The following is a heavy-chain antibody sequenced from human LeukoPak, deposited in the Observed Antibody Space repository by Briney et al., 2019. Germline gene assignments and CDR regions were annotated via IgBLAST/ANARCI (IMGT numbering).Heavy chain of an antibody. CDR2: ISAYNGNT. D-gene: IGHD5-18*01. V-gene: IGHV1-18*01. CDR3: AGVEGYSYGPDYGMDV. Sequence: GASVKVSCKASGYTFTSHGISWVRQAPGQGLEWMGWISAYNGNTNYAQKLQGRVTMTTDTSTSTAYMELRSLRSDDTAVYYCAGVEGYSYGPDYGMDVWGQGTTVTVSS. CDR1: GYTFTSHG. J-gene: IGHJ6*02.